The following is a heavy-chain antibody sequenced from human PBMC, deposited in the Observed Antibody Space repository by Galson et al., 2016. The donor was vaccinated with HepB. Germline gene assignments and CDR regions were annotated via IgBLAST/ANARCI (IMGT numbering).Heavy chain of an antibody. CDR1: DGSIIGYY. Sequence: SETLSLTCTVSDGSIIGYYWTWIRQPPGKGLEWIGYMYYGGSTNYNPSLKNRVTMSGDPSKNQFSLKLSSVTAADTAVYYCAKGRNSWFPSGLDPWGQGTLVTVSS. D-gene: IGHD6-13*01. J-gene: IGHJ5*02. CDR2: MYYGGST. V-gene: IGHV4-59*01. CDR3: AKGRNSWFPSGLDP.